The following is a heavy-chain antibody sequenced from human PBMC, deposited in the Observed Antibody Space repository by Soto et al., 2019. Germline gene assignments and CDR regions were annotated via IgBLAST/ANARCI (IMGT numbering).Heavy chain of an antibody. J-gene: IGHJ5*02. CDR2: MNPNSGNT. Sequence: QVRLVQSGDEVKKPGASVKVSCKASEYTFTSYDINWVRQATGQGLEWMGWMNPNSGNTGFAQKFQGRVAMTRNTSINTAHMELSNLESEDTAVYYCARGPHCSSTSCFARSAWVDPGGQGTLVTVSA. V-gene: IGHV1-8*01. D-gene: IGHD2-2*01. CDR1: EYTFTSYD. CDR3: ARGPHCSSTSCFARSAWVDP.